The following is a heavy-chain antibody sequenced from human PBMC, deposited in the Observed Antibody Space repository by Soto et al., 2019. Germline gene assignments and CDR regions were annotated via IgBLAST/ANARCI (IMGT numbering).Heavy chain of an antibody. CDR3: AKAWCSSGWCNWFNP. Sequence: QVQLVESGGGVVQPGESLKVACAASGFTVATTGMHWVRQAPGKGLEWVAMISHSGTSKVYIDSVQGRFTISRDNAKNKLYLQMSSLRPEDTAIYYCAKAWCSSGWCNWFNPWGQGVLVTLSS. J-gene: IGHJ5*02. CDR2: ISHSGTSK. CDR1: GFTVATTG. V-gene: IGHV3-30*18. D-gene: IGHD6-19*01.